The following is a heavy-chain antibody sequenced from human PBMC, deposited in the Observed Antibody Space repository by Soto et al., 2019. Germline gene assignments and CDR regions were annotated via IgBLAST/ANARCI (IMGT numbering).Heavy chain of an antibody. D-gene: IGHD3-10*01. CDR1: GFTFSSYG. CDR2: ISYDGSNK. V-gene: IGHV3-30*18. CDR3: AKTYYYGSGSYYRSNLLFDY. Sequence: GGSLRLSCAASGFTFSSYGMHWVRQAPGKGLEWVAVISYDGSNKYYADSVKGRFTISRDNSKNTLYLQMNSLRAEDTAVYYCAKTYYYGSGSYYRSNLLFDYWGQGTLVTVSS. J-gene: IGHJ4*02.